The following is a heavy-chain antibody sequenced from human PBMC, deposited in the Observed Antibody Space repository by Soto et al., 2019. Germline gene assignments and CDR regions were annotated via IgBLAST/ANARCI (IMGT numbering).Heavy chain of an antibody. V-gene: IGHV3-74*01. CDR1: GFTFSSYW. Sequence: GGSLRLSCAASGFTFSSYWMHWVRQAPGKGLVWVSRINSDGSSTSYADSVKGRFTISRDNAKNTLYLQMNSLRAEDTAVYYCASTDSGDYEYYFDYWGQGTLVTVSS. D-gene: IGHD4-17*01. J-gene: IGHJ4*02. CDR3: ASTDSGDYEYYFDY. CDR2: INSDGSST.